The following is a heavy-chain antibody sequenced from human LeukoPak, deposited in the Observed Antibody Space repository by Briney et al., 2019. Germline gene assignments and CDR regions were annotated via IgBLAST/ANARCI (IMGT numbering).Heavy chain of an antibody. D-gene: IGHD3-3*01. CDR3: ARAIVYYDFWSGPLNFDY. J-gene: IGHJ4*02. V-gene: IGHV3-11*04. CDR2: ISSSGSTI. Sequence: GGSLRLSCAASGFTFSDYYMSWIRQAPGKGLEWVSYISSSGSTIYYADSVKGRFTISRDNAKNSLYLQMNSLRAEDTAVYYCARAIVYYDFWSGPLNFDYWGQRTLVTVSS. CDR1: GFTFSDYY.